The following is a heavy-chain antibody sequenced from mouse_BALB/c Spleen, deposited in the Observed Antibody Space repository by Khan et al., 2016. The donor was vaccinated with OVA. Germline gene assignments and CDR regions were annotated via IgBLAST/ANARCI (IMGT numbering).Heavy chain of an antibody. Sequence: EVELVASGGGLVKPGGSLKLSCAASEFTFSSLVMSWVRQTPEKRLEWVATISSAGTYTYFPDSVKGRFTISRDNAKNTLYLQMNSLRSEDTAMYYCANGNYGWFAYWGQGTLVTVSA. D-gene: IGHD2-1*01. CDR2: ISSAGTYT. V-gene: IGHV5-9-1*01. J-gene: IGHJ3*01. CDR3: ANGNYGWFAY. CDR1: EFTFSSLV.